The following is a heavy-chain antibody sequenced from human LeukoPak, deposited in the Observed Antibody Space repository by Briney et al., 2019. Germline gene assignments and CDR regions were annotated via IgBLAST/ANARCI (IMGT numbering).Heavy chain of an antibody. J-gene: IGHJ4*02. CDR1: GYTFTGYY. CDR3: ALLEGGAYYDILTGPSDFDY. Sequence: GASVKVSCKASGYTFTGYYMHWVRQAPGQGLEWMGWINPNSGGTNYAQKFQGRVTMTRDTSISTAYMELSRLRSDDTAVYYCALLEGGAYYDILTGPSDFDYWGQGTLVTVSS. CDR2: INPNSGGT. V-gene: IGHV1-2*02. D-gene: IGHD3-9*01.